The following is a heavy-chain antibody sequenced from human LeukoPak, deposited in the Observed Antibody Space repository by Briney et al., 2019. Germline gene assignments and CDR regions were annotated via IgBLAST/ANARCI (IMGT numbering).Heavy chain of an antibody. D-gene: IGHD6-13*01. J-gene: IGHJ6*02. CDR1: GFTFSDYY. CDR2: ISSSGSTI. Sequence: GGSLRLSCAASGFTFSDYYMSWIRQAPGKGLEWVSYISSSGSTIYYADSVKGRFTISRDNAKNSLYLQMNSLRAEDTAVYYCARAGYSSGWYESPYYYYGMDVWGQGTTVTVSS. V-gene: IGHV3-11*01. CDR3: ARAGYSSGWYESPYYYYGMDV.